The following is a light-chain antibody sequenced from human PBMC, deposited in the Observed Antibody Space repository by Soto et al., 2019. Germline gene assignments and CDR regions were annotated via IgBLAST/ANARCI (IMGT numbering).Light chain of an antibody. CDR3: SSYTSSSTLDVV. Sequence: QSVLTQPASVSGSPGQSITISCTGTSSDDGGYNYVSWYQQHPGKAPKLMIYDVSNRPSGVSNRFSGSKSGNTASLTISGLQAEDEADYYCSSYTSSSTLDVVFGGGTKVTVL. J-gene: IGLJ2*01. CDR2: DVS. CDR1: SSDDGGYNY. V-gene: IGLV2-14*01.